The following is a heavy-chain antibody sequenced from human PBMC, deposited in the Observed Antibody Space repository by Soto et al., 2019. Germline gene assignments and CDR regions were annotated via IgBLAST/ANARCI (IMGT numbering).Heavy chain of an antibody. Sequence: HGGSLRLSCAASGFPFSSYAMHWVRQAPGKGLEYVSAISSNGGSTYYANSVKGRFTISRDNSKNTLYLQMGSLRAEDMAVYYCATTGGVYCSSTSCYDYWGQGTLVTVSS. CDR1: GFPFSSYA. V-gene: IGHV3-64*01. D-gene: IGHD2-2*01. CDR2: ISSNGGST. CDR3: ATTGGVYCSSTSCYDY. J-gene: IGHJ4*02.